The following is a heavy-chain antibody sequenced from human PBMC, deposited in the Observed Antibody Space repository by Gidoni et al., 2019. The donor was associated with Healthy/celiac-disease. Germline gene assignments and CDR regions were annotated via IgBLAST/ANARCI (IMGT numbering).Heavy chain of an antibody. J-gene: IGHJ5*02. CDR1: GCTFSSYA. CDR2: ISGSGGST. D-gene: IGHD2-15*01. Sequence: EVQLLESGGGLVQPGGSLRLSCAASGCTFSSYAMSWVRQAPGKGLECVSAISGSGGSTYYADSVKGRFTISRDNSKNTLYLQMNSLRAEDTAVYYCAKDGGYCSGGSCYGVDNWFDPWGQGTLVTVSS. CDR3: AKDGGYCSGGSCYGVDNWFDP. V-gene: IGHV3-23*01.